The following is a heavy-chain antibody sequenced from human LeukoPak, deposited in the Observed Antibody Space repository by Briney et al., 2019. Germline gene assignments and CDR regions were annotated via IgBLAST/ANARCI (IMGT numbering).Heavy chain of an antibody. D-gene: IGHD6-6*01. V-gene: IGHV4-30-2*01. Sequence: SETLSLTCTVSGGSISSGGYSWSWIRQPPGKGLEWIGYIYHSGSTYYNPSLKSRVTISVDRSKNQFSLKLSSVTAADTAVYYCARAAHAFDIWGQGTMVTVSS. J-gene: IGHJ3*02. CDR2: IYHSGST. CDR3: ARAAHAFDI. CDR1: GGSISSGGYS.